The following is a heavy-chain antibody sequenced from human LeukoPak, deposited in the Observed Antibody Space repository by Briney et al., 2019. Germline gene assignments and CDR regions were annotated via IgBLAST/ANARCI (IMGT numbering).Heavy chain of an antibody. V-gene: IGHV3-48*03. J-gene: IGHJ4*02. CDR1: GFTLSTYE. CDR2: ISAPGTTI. D-gene: IGHD5-24*01. CDR3: ARVVRDGYNRIDY. Sequence: GGSLRLSCAASGFTLSTYEMNWVRQAPGKGLEWVPYISAPGTTIYYADSVKGRFTISRDNAKNSLFLQMNSLRAEDTAVYYCARVVRDGYNRIDYWGQGTLVTVSS.